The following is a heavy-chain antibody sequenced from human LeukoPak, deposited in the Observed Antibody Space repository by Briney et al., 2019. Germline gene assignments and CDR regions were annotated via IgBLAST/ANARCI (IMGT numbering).Heavy chain of an antibody. CDR1: GYSFTSYW. CDR2: IYPGDSDT. CDR3: ARARAARAPSDAFDI. J-gene: IGHJ3*02. V-gene: IGHV5-51*01. D-gene: IGHD6-6*01. Sequence: GESLKISCKGSGYSFTSYWIGWVRQMPGKGLEWMGIIYPGDSDTRYSPSFQGQVTISADKSISTAYLQWSSLKASDTAMYYCARARAARAPSDAFDIWGQGTMVTVSS.